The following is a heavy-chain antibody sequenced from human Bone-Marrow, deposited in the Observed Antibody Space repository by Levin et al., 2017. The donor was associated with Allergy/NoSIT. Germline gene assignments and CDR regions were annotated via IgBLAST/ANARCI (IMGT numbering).Heavy chain of an antibody. Sequence: LSLTCAASGFPFSGSAMHWVRQASGKGLEWVGRIRSKANSYATAYAASVKGRFTISRDDSKNTAYLQMNSLKTEDTAVYYCTSRVVVAASYFDYWGQGTLVTVSS. CDR1: GFPFSGSA. CDR2: IRSKANSYAT. CDR3: TSRVVVAASYFDY. J-gene: IGHJ4*02. V-gene: IGHV3-73*01. D-gene: IGHD2-15*01.